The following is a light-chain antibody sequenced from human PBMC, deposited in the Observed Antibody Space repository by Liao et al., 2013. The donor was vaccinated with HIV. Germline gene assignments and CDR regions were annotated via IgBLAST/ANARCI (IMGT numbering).Light chain of an antibody. CDR1: KIGSES. J-gene: IGLJ1*01. CDR2: YDS. Sequence: SYVLTQPASVSVAPGNTATITCGGGKIGSESVHWYQQRSGQAPVLVIYYDSDRPSVIPERFSGSNSGNTATLTISRVEAGDEADYYCLVWDTSSNHYVFGTGTKVTVL. CDR3: LVWDTSSNHYV. V-gene: IGLV3-21*01.